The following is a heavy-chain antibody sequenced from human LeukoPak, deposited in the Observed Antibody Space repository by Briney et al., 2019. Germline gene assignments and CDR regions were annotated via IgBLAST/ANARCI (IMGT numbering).Heavy chain of an antibody. CDR2: ISSNGGST. CDR3: VKEGRGWPQYQFDY. J-gene: IGHJ4*02. D-gene: IGHD5-24*01. V-gene: IGHV3-64D*06. Sequence: GGSLRLSCSASGFTFSSYAMHWIRQAPGKGLEYVSAISSNGGSTYYADSVKGRFTISRDNSKNTLYLQMSSLRAEDTAVYYCVKEGRGWPQYQFDYWGQGTLVTVSS. CDR1: GFTFSSYA.